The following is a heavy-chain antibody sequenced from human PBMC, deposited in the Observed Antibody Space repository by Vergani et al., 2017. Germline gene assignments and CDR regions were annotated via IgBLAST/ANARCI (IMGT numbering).Heavy chain of an antibody. CDR1: GFTFSSYA. D-gene: IGHD6-19*01. CDR3: AKDSVAGLGAFDI. Sequence: EVQLLESGGGLVQPGGSLRLSCAASGFTFSSYAMSWVRQAPGKGLEWVSAISGSGGSTYYAASVKGRFTISRDNSKNTLYLQMNSLRAEDTAVYYCAKDSVAGLGAFDIWGQGTMVTVSS. V-gene: IGHV3-23*01. CDR2: ISGSGGST. J-gene: IGHJ3*02.